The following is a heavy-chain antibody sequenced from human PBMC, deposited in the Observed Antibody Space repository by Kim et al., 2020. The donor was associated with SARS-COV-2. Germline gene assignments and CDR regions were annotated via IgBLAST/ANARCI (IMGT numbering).Heavy chain of an antibody. CDR3: ARGSTSLVD. J-gene: IGHJ4*02. CDR1: GGSITSYY. Sequence: SETLSLTCSVSGGSITSYYWNWIRQPPGKGLEWIGCIYYSASTNYNPSLKSRVTISVDTSKNQFSLKLNSVTAADTAVYYCARGSTSLVDWGQGTLVTVSS. V-gene: IGHV4-59*13. CDR2: IYYSAST. D-gene: IGHD6-6*01.